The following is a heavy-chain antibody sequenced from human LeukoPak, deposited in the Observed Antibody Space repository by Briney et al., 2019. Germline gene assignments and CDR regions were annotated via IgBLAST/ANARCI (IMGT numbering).Heavy chain of an antibody. D-gene: IGHD5-12*01. CDR1: GFTFDDYA. V-gene: IGHV3-20*04. CDR3: AKGSFSGFSTRADY. J-gene: IGHJ4*02. Sequence: GGSLRLSCAASGFTFDDYAMTWVRQPPGKGLEWVSTVNWNGGSTSYADSVKGRFTISRDDSKNMLYLQMNSLRADDTAVYYCAKGSFSGFSTRADYWGQGTLVTVSS. CDR2: VNWNGGST.